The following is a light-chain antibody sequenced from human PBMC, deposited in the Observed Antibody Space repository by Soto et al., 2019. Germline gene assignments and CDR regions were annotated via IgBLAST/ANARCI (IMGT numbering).Light chain of an antibody. CDR2: GAS. CDR3: QQYNNWPLT. CDR1: QSLSSNY. J-gene: IGKJ4*01. V-gene: IGKV3-20*01. Sequence: EIVLTQSPGTLSLSPGERATLSCRASQSLSSNYLAWYQQRPGQSPRLLVYGASSRATGIPDRFSGSGFGTDFALTISRLEPEDFAVYYCQQYNNWPLTFGGGTTVEIK.